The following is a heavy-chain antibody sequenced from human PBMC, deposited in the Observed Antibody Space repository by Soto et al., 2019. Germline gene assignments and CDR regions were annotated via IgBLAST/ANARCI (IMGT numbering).Heavy chain of an antibody. CDR3: AREKSDLELFNWSDH. CDR1: GYSFTTYW. V-gene: IGHV5-10-1*03. CDR2: IDPRDSYT. D-gene: IGHD1-7*01. J-gene: IGHJ4*02. Sequence: DVQLAQSGAEVKKPGESLRITCEASGYSFTTYWISWVRQMPGKGLEWMGAIDPRDSYTKYSPSFQVHVTISLDKSISTSYLQWNSLKASDTAIYYCAREKSDLELFNWSDHWGQGTLVTVSA.